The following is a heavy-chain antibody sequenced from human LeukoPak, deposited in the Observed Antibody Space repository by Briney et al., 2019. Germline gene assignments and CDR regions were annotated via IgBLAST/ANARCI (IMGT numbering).Heavy chain of an antibody. CDR2: IYYSGST. V-gene: IGHV4-59*08. J-gene: IGHJ4*02. D-gene: IGHD5-12*01. CDR1: GGSISSYY. CDR3: ARQYGWLLDPYFDY. Sequence: SETLSLTCTVSGGSISSYYWSWIRQPPGKGLEWIGYIYYSGSTNYNPSLKGRVTISVDTSKNQFSLKLSSVTAADTAVYYCARQYGWLLDPYFDYWGQGTLVTVSS.